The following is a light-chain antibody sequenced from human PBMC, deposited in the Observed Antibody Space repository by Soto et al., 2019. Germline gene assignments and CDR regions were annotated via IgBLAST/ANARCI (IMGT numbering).Light chain of an antibody. Sequence: QSALTQPASVSGSPGQSITISCTGTSGDIGSYNRVSWYQQHPGKAPKLIIYDNNKRSSGIPDRFSGSKSGTSATLGITGLQTGDEADYYCGTWDNSLSAGVFGGGTKLTVL. CDR2: DNN. CDR3: GTWDNSLSAGV. CDR1: SGDIGSYNR. V-gene: IGLV1-51*01. J-gene: IGLJ3*02.